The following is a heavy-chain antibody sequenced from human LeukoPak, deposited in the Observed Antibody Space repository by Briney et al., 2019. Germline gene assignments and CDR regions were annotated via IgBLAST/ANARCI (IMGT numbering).Heavy chain of an antibody. D-gene: IGHD3-10*01. CDR1: GFNVSSHY. CDR3: ARRRPIWLGGEDYGLDV. J-gene: IGHJ6*04. Sequence: GGSLRLSCAASGFNVSSHYMSWVRQAPGKGLECVSVIFSGGTTYYTDSVKGRFTISRDDSNNTVYLQIKSLKVEDTAVYYYARRRPIWLGGEDYGLDVWGKGTTVTVSS. CDR2: IFSGGTT. V-gene: IGHV3-53*01.